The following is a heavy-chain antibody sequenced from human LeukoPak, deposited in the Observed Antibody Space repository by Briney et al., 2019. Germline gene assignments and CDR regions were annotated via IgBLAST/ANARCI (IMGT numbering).Heavy chain of an antibody. V-gene: IGHV3-23*01. CDR3: AKGWGGSKVATREVFDY. Sequence: GGSLRLSCAASGFTFSSYGMHWVRQAPGKGLEWVSLISGSGCSKYYADSVKGRITISRDNSKNTLYLQMNSLRAEDTAVYYGAKGWGGSKVATREVFDYWGQGTLVTVSS. J-gene: IGHJ4*02. D-gene: IGHD5-12*01. CDR2: ISGSGCSK. CDR1: GFTFSSYG.